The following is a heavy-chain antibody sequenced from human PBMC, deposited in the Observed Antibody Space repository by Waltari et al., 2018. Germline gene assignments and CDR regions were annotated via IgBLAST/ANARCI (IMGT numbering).Heavy chain of an antibody. J-gene: IGHJ5*02. CDR2: IKSDGSAT. CDR3: ASDVHSGRYGWFDP. Sequence: EVQLVESGGDLVQPGGSLRLSCAASGFTFSTFWVHWVRQVPGKVLVWVSRIKSDGSATSYADSVKGRFTISRDNAKNTVYLQMNSLRAEDTAVYHCASDVHSGRYGWFDPWGQGTLVTVSS. CDR1: GFTFSTFW. D-gene: IGHD1-26*01. V-gene: IGHV3-74*01.